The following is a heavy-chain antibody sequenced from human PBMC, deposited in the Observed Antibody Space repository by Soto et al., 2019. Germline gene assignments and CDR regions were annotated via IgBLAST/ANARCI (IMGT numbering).Heavy chain of an antibody. J-gene: IGHJ6*02. Sequence: QVRLVQSGAEVKKPGSSVNLSCKASGGTFSNLAINWVRQAPGQGLEWMGGITPLLGAADYAQKFQGRVSIISDESTTTVYMELRSLKSDDTAMYYCATDGKIPLFGVASAPYAMDVWGQGTTVTVSS. D-gene: IGHD3-3*01. CDR3: ATDGKIPLFGVASAPYAMDV. CDR2: ITPLLGAA. V-gene: IGHV1-69*05. CDR1: GGTFSNLA.